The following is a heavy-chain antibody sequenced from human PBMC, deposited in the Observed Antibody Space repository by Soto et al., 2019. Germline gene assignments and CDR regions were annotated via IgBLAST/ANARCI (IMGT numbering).Heavy chain of an antibody. CDR2: IIPMFGSP. D-gene: IGHD4-17*01. CDR1: GGTCKRYA. V-gene: IGHV1-69*01. Sequence: QVQLVQSGAEVKKSGSSVKISCKTAGGTCKRYAISWVRQAPGRGLEWMGAIIPMFGSPNYAQKFPGRLKINADESTNTVYMEMRRLRFDGTAVYYCPRVGGHNYGIGRGQPFDPWGPGNLLTVSS. J-gene: IGHJ5*02. CDR3: PRVGGHNYGIGRGQPFDP.